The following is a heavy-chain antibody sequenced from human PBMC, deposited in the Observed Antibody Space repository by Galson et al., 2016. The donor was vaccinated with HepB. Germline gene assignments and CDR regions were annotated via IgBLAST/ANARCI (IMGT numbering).Heavy chain of an antibody. CDR3: AREGGYYSFYYYGMDV. Sequence: SLRLSCAASGFSFSSFAMHWVRQAPGKGLEWISSISGGSSYIYYADSVKGRFTISRDNAKNSLYLQMNSLRAEDTAVYYCAREGGYYSFYYYGMDVWGQGTTVTVSS. V-gene: IGHV3-21*04. CDR1: GFSFSSFA. D-gene: IGHD3-3*01. J-gene: IGHJ6*02. CDR2: ISGGSSYI.